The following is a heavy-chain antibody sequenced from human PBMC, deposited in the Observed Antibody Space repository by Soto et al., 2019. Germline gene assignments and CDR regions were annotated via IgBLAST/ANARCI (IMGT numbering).Heavy chain of an antibody. Sequence: SETLSLTCTVSGGSISSSSYYWGWIRQPPGKGLEWIGSIYYSGSTYYNPSLKSRVTISVDTSKNQFSLKLSSVTAADTAVYYCARTLFGVVTEFDYWGQGTLVTVSS. CDR3: ARTLFGVVTEFDY. J-gene: IGHJ4*02. CDR1: GGSISSSSYY. CDR2: IYYSGST. D-gene: IGHD3-3*01. V-gene: IGHV4-39*01.